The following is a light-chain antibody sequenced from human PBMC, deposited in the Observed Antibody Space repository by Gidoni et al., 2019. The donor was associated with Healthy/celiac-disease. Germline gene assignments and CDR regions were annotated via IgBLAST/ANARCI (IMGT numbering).Light chain of an antibody. CDR3: QQYGSSPLT. J-gene: IGKJ4*01. CDR2: GAY. V-gene: IGKV3-20*01. CDR1: QSSSSSY. Sequence: EIVLTQSPDTLPMSPGERATLSCRASQSSSSSYLAWYQQKPGQAPRLLIYGAYSGATGIPDRFSGTGSGTDFTLTISRLEPEDFAVYYCQQYGSSPLTFGGGTKVEIK.